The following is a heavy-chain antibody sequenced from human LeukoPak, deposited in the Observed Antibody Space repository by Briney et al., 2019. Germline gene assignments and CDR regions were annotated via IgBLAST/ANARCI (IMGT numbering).Heavy chain of an antibody. CDR2: ISRSSGYT. D-gene: IGHD4-17*01. CDR3: ARSPYGDYVDY. Sequence: GGSLRLSCAASGFTFSDYYMSWIRHAPGEGLEWVSYISRSSGYTNYAHSVKGRLTISRDNAKNSLYLQMNSLRAEDTAVYYCARSPYGDYVDYWGQGTLVTVSS. CDR1: GFTFSDYY. V-gene: IGHV3-11*06. J-gene: IGHJ4*02.